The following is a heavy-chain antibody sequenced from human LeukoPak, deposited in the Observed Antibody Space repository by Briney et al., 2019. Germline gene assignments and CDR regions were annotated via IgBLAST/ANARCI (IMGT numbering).Heavy chain of an antibody. V-gene: IGHV3-33*08. J-gene: IGHJ4*02. D-gene: IGHD3-22*01. CDR1: GFTFSSYE. Sequence: SGGSLRLSCAASGFTFSSYEMNWVRQAPGKGLEWVAVIWYDGSNKYYADSVKGRFTISRDNSKNTLYLQMNSLRAEDTAVYYCATDHDYYDSSGYYSFCDYWGQGTLVTVSS. CDR2: IWYDGSNK. CDR3: ATDHDYYDSSGYYSFCDY.